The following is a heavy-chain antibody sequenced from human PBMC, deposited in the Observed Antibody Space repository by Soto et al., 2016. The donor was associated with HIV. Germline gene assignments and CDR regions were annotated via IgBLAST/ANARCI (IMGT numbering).Heavy chain of an antibody. V-gene: IGHV3-21*01. CDR1: EFTFRTYS. Sequence: EVRLVESGGGLVKPGESLRLSCTGSEFTFRTYSMNWVRQAPGKGLEWVSSISRSSTYIYYADSVKGRSTISRDNAKNLLYLQMNSLRAEDTAVYYCARAETYSSSYQDWGQGTLVTVSS. D-gene: IGHD6-13*01. CDR3: ARAETYSSSYQD. J-gene: IGHJ4*02. CDR2: ISRSSTYI.